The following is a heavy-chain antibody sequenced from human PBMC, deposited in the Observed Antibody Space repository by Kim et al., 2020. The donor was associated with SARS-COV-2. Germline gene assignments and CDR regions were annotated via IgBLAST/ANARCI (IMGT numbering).Heavy chain of an antibody. CDR1: GFTFTSYA. J-gene: IGHJ4*02. Sequence: GGSLRLSCAASGFTFTSYAMTWVRQAPGKGLEWVSTISGSGDNTYYTNSVKGRFTIARDNSKNTLYLQMNSLRAEDTAVYYCAKPMHNYIQYYFDCWGQGTLVTVSS. V-gene: IGHV3-23*01. CDR2: ISGSGDNT. D-gene: IGHD1-1*01. CDR3: AKPMHNYIQYYFDC.